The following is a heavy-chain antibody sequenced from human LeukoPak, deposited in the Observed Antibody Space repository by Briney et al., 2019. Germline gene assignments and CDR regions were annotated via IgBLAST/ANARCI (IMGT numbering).Heavy chain of an antibody. J-gene: IGHJ4*02. CDR3: AKVLHSSGWYFDY. Sequence: GGSLRLSCAASGFTFSSYAMSWVRQAPGKGLEWVSAISGSGGSTYYADSVKGRFTISRDNSKYTLYLQMNSLRAEDTAVYYCAKVLHSSGWYFDYWGQGTLVTVSS. CDR1: GFTFSSYA. V-gene: IGHV3-23*01. D-gene: IGHD6-19*01. CDR2: ISGSGGST.